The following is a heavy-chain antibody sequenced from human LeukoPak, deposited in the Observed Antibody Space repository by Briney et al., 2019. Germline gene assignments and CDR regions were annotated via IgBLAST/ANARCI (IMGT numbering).Heavy chain of an antibody. Sequence: SETLSLTCAVYGGSFSGYYWSWIRQPPGKGLEWIGEINHSGSTNYNPSLKSRVTISVDTSKNQFSPKLSSVTAADTAVYYCARGLPPAELVDDYWGQGTLVTVSS. CDR2: INHSGST. V-gene: IGHV4-34*01. J-gene: IGHJ4*02. CDR3: ARGLPPAELVDDY. CDR1: GGSFSGYY. D-gene: IGHD3-10*01.